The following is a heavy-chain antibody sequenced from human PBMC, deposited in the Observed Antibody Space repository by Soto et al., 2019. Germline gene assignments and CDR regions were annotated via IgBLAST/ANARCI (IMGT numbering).Heavy chain of an antibody. Sequence: SETLSLTCTVSGGSIRSSSYYWGWIRQPPGKGLEWIGSIYYSGSTYYNPSLKSRVTISVDTSKNQFSLKLSSVTAADTAVYYCARTGYYDSSGYPADAFDIWGQGTMVTVSS. D-gene: IGHD3-22*01. J-gene: IGHJ3*02. CDR2: IYYSGST. CDR3: ARTGYYDSSGYPADAFDI. CDR1: GGSIRSSSYY. V-gene: IGHV4-39*01.